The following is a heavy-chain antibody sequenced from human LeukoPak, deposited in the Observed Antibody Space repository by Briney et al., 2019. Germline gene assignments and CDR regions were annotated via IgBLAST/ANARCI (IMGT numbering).Heavy chain of an antibody. CDR1: GVSISSRSYY. J-gene: IGHJ5*02. Sequence: NPSETLSLTCTVSGVSISSRSYYWGWLRQPPGKGLEWIASIFYSVSTYHNPSLTSRVTISVDTSKSQFSLKLSSVTAADTAVYFCARHPLKAYVSDWFDPWGQGTMVTVSS. CDR2: IFYSVST. CDR3: ARHPLKAYVSDWFDP. D-gene: IGHD3-10*02. V-gene: IGHV4-39*01.